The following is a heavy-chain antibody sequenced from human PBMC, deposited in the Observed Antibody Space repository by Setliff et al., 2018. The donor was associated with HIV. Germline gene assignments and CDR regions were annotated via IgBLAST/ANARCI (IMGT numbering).Heavy chain of an antibody. V-gene: IGHV3-7*01. CDR3: ARDYHAFRMIVVVDNYYGMDV. Sequence: GESLKISCAASGFTFSSYWMSWVRQAPGKGLEWVANIKQDGSEKYYVDSVKGRFTISRDSAKKTLYLEMNSLRAEDTAVYYCARDYHAFRMIVVVDNYYGMDVWGQGTTVTVSS. J-gene: IGHJ6*02. CDR1: GFTFSSYW. D-gene: IGHD3-22*01. CDR2: IKQDGSEK.